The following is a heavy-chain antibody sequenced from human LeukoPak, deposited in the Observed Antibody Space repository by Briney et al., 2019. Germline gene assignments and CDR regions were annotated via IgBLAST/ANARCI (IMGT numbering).Heavy chain of an antibody. Sequence: PSQTLSLTCPVSSGSISSGVYYWSWIRQHPGKGLEWIGYIYYSGSTYYNPSLKSRVTISVDTSKNQFSLKLSSVTAADTAVYYCARVGCSGGSCYPDYWGQGTLVTVSS. J-gene: IGHJ4*02. V-gene: IGHV4-31*03. CDR1: SGSISSGVYY. D-gene: IGHD2-15*01. CDR3: ARVGCSGGSCYPDY. CDR2: IYYSGST.